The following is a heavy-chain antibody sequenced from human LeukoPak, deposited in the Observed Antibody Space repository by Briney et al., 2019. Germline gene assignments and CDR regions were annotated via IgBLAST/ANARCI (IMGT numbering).Heavy chain of an antibody. CDR2: INPNNSDT. J-gene: IGHJ5*02. D-gene: IGHD2/OR15-2a*01. Sequence: GASVKVSCKAAGYTFTGYYMHWVRQAPGQGLEWMGWINPNNSDTNYAQKFLGRVTMTRDTSIRTDYMELSRLRSDDTAVYYCARHVGYSNWFDPWGQGTLVTVSS. V-gene: IGHV1-2*02. CDR1: GYTFTGYY. CDR3: ARHVGYSNWFDP.